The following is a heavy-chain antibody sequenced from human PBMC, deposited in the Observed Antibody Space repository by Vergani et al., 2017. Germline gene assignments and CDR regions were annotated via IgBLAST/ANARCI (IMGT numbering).Heavy chain of an antibody. CDR1: NDSVSNTFYY. J-gene: IGHJ6*02. CDR3: ARVMYRDEASTGYRLEGMDI. CDR2: IYYSGST. Sequence: QVLLQESGPGLVRPSETLSLTCTVSNDSVSNTFYYWGWIRQTPGKGLEWIGSIYYSGSTNYNPSLNSRVTMSVDTSKNQFSLKLRSVTAADTAVYFCARVMYRDEASTGYRLEGMDIWGQGTTVTISS. V-gene: IGHV4-39*07. D-gene: IGHD3-9*01.